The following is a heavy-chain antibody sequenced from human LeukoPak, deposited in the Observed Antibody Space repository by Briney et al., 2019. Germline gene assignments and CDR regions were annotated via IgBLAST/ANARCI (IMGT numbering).Heavy chain of an antibody. CDR2: IIPILGIA. Sequence: ASVKVSCTASGGTFSSYAISWVRQAPGQGLEWMGRIIPILGIANYAQKLQGRVTITADKSTSTAYVELSSLRSEDTAVYYCARGDSSSWYFDYWGQGTLVTVSS. CDR1: GGTFSSYA. J-gene: IGHJ4*02. V-gene: IGHV1-69*04. D-gene: IGHD6-13*01. CDR3: ARGDSSSWYFDY.